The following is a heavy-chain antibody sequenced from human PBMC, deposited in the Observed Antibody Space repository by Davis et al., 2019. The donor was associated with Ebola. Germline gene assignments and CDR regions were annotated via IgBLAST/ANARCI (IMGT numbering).Heavy chain of an antibody. CDR1: GFTFEDYT. Sequence: GGSLRLSCAASGFTFEDYTMHWVRQASGKGLEWVSLISWDSYSTYYADSVKARFTISRDNRKRSLYLQMNSLRTEDSAVYYCVKDRSDYDTLTGYRKHNFHGMDVWGKGTTVTVSS. D-gene: IGHD3-9*01. V-gene: IGHV3-43*01. J-gene: IGHJ6*04. CDR3: VKDRSDYDTLTGYRKHNFHGMDV. CDR2: ISWDSYST.